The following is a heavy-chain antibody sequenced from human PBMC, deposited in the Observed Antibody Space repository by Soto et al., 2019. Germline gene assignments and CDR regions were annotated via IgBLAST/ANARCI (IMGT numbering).Heavy chain of an antibody. CDR2: IKKDGSEK. CDR1: GFTFSNYW. D-gene: IGHD5-12*01. Sequence: PVGSLRLSCAASGFTFSNYWLSWVRQARGKGLEWVANIKKDGSEKYYVGSVVGRFTISRDNAENSLYLQMNSLRAEDTAVYYCARLYLAATITSLDYWGQGTLVTVSS. J-gene: IGHJ4*02. CDR3: ARLYLAATITSLDY. V-gene: IGHV3-7*01.